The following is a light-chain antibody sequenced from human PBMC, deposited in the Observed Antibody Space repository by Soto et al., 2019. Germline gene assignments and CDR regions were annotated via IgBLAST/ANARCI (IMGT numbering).Light chain of an antibody. CDR1: QDISRW. V-gene: IGKV1D-12*01. Sequence: DVQMTQSPSSVSASVGDRVTITCRASQDISRWLAWYQQKPGQAPKFLIYAASNLQSGDPSRFSGSGSGTDFALTISSLQPEHFATYYCQQGNNFSVTFGQGTRLEIK. CDR2: AAS. J-gene: IGKJ5*01. CDR3: QQGNNFSVT.